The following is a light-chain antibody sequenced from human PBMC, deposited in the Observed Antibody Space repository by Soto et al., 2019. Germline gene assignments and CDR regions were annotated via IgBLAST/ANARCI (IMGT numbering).Light chain of an antibody. CDR3: QAWDSSTEEVV. CDR2: QDS. V-gene: IGLV3-1*01. CDR1: KLGDKY. J-gene: IGLJ2*01. Sequence: SYELTQPPSVSVSPGQTASITCSGDKLGDKYACWYQQKPGQSPVLVIYQDSKRPSGIPERFSGSNSGNTATLTIRGTQAMDEADYYCQAWDSSTEEVVFGGGTQLTVL.